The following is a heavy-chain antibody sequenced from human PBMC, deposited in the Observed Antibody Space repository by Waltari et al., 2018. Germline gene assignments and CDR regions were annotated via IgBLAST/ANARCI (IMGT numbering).Heavy chain of an antibody. Sequence: QVQLVQSGAEVKKPGASVKVSCKASGYTFTGYYMHWVRQAPGQGLEWMGWINPNSGGTNYAQKFQGRVTMTRDTSISTAYMELSRLRSDDTAVHYCASDPAYCGGDCSFDLWGRGTLVTVSS. V-gene: IGHV1-2*02. CDR1: GYTFTGYY. CDR3: ASDPAYCGGDCSFDL. D-gene: IGHD2-21*02. J-gene: IGHJ2*01. CDR2: INPNSGGT.